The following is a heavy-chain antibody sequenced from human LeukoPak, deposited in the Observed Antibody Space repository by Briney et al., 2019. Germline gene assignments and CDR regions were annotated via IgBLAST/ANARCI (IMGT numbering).Heavy chain of an antibody. V-gene: IGHV3-23*01. Sequence: GGSLRLSCAASGFTFSSYAMSWVRQAPGKGLEWVSAISGSGGSTYYADSVKGRFTISRDNSKNTLYLQMDSLRAEDTAVYYCATTFPYCSSGTCALGGQGTLVTVSS. D-gene: IGHD2-15*01. J-gene: IGHJ4*02. CDR1: GFTFSSYA. CDR3: ATTFPYCSSGTCAL. CDR2: ISGSGGST.